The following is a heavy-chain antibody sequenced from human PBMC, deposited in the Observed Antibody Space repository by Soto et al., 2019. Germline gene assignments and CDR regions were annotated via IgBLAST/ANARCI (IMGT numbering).Heavy chain of an antibody. Sequence: GGSLRLSCAASGFTFDDYGMSWVRQAPGKGLEWVSGINWNGGSTGYADSVKGRFTISGDNAKNSLYLQMNSLRAEDTALYHCARGGSIRTVPAAHSYYYYYMDVWGKGTTVTVSS. CDR1: GFTFDDYG. V-gene: IGHV3-20*01. J-gene: IGHJ6*03. D-gene: IGHD2-2*01. CDR2: INWNGGST. CDR3: ARGGSIRTVPAAHSYYYYYMDV.